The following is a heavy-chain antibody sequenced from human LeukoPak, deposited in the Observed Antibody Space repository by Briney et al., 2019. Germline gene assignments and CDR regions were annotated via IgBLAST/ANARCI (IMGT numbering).Heavy chain of an antibody. D-gene: IGHD2-15*01. CDR1: GVSISGYY. V-gene: IGHV4-59*01. J-gene: IGHJ4*02. CDR3: ASRMSDYLDY. Sequence: SETLSLTCTVSGVSISGYYWSWIRQPPGKGLEWIGYIYYSGSTNYNPSLKSRVTISVDTSKNQFSLKLSSVTAADTAVYYCASRMSDYLDYWGQGTLVTVSS. CDR2: IYYSGST.